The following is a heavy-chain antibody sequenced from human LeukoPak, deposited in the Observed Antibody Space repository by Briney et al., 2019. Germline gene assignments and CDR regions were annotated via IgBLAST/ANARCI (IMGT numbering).Heavy chain of an antibody. CDR3: ARVPQLWDLGMIDY. CDR1: GFTFSNHW. V-gene: IGHV3-74*01. CDR2: VNGDGSST. Sequence: GGSLRLSCAASGFTFSNHWMHWVRQAPGKGLVWVSRVNGDGSSTDYADSVKGRFTISRDNGKNTLYLQMNSLRADDTAVYYCARVPQLWDLGMIDYWGQGTLVTVSS. J-gene: IGHJ4*02. D-gene: IGHD5-18*01.